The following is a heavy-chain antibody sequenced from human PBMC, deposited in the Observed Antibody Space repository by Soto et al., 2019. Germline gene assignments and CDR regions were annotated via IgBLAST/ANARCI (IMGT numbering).Heavy chain of an antibody. D-gene: IGHD2-2*01. CDR2: ISGSGGST. CDR1: GFTFSSYA. Sequence: PGGSLRLSCAASGFTFSSYAMSWVRQAPGKGLEWVSAISGSGGSTYYADSVKGRFTISRDNSKNTLYLQMNSLRAEDTAVYYCAARYCSSTSCYGFGMDVWGQGTTVTVSS. V-gene: IGHV3-23*01. J-gene: IGHJ6*02. CDR3: AARYCSSTSCYGFGMDV.